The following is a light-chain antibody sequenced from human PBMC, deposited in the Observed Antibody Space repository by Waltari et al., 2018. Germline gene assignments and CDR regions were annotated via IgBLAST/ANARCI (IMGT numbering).Light chain of an antibody. CDR3: SSYAGSNNPVV. J-gene: IGLJ2*01. V-gene: IGLV2-8*01. Sequence: QSALTQPPSASGSPGQSVTISCTGTSSDVGGYNYVSWYQQHPGKAPKLMIYEVNKRPSGVPDRFSGSKSGNTASLTVSGLQAEDEADYYCSSYAGSNNPVVFCGGTQLTVL. CDR2: EVN. CDR1: SSDVGGYNY.